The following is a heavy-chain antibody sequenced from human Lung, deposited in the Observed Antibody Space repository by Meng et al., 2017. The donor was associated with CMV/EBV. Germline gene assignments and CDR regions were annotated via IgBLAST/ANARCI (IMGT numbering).Heavy chain of an antibody. V-gene: IGHV1-69*04. CDR3: ATDTCFYASCYVGSFHHYFYGMDV. J-gene: IGHJ6*02. CDR1: SGSSISYT. D-gene: IGHD2-2*01. CDR2: IIPILDVT. Sequence: VSXKASSGSSISYTINWVLQAPGQGFEWMGRIIPILDVTNYAQKSPGSVTITADKSTATAYFELGSLRYDDTAVYYCATDTCFYASCYVGSFHHYFYGMDVXGQGXTVTVSS.